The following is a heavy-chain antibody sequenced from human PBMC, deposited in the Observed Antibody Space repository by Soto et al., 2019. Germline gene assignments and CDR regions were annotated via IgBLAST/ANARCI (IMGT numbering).Heavy chain of an antibody. CDR1: GGSVSSGDYH. D-gene: IGHD5-12*01. CDR3: ARMYGGYGGGVDY. CDR2: IYYSGSS. J-gene: IGHJ4*02. V-gene: IGHV4-30-4*01. Sequence: SSETLSLTCTVSGGSVSSGDYHWSWIRQPPGKGLEWIGYIYYSGSSYYNPSLMSRVAMSVDTSKNHFSLKLRSVTAADTAVYYCARMYGGYGGGVDYWGQGTQVTVSS.